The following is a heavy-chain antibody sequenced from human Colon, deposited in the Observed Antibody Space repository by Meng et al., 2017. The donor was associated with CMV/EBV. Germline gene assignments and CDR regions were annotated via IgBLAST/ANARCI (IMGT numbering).Heavy chain of an antibody. CDR1: GGSFSGYD. Sequence: TLSLTCAVYGGSFSGYDWSWIRQPPGKGLEWIGEINHSGSTNYNPSLKSRVTISVDPSKNQFSLKLSSVTAADTAAYYCARGPGFDPWGQGTLVTVSS. CDR3: ARGPGFDP. V-gene: IGHV4-34*01. J-gene: IGHJ5*02. CDR2: INHSGST.